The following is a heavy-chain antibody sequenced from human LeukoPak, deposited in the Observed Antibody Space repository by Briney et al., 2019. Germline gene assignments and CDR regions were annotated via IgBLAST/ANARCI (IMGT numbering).Heavy chain of an antibody. CDR2: IYYSGST. CDR3: ARGPRIPCSGGSCYSGYYYMDV. Sequence: PSETLSLTCTVSGGSISSYYWSWIRQPPGKGLEWNGYIYYSGSTNYNPSLKSRVTISVDTSKNQFSLKLSSVTAADTAVYYCARGPRIPCSGGSCYSGYYYMDVWGKGTTVTVSS. J-gene: IGHJ6*03. D-gene: IGHD2-15*01. V-gene: IGHV4-59*01. CDR1: GGSISSYY.